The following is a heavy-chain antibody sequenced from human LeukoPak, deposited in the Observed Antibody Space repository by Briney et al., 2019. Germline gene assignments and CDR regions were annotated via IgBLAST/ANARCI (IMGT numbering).Heavy chain of an antibody. V-gene: IGHV4-59*01. CDR2: IYYSGST. CDR3: ARDRTSGSPHYYYYGMDV. J-gene: IGHJ6*02. CDR1: GGPISSYY. D-gene: IGHD1-26*01. Sequence: PSETLSLTCTVSGGPISSYYWSWIRQPPGKGLEWIGYIYYSGSTNYNPSLKSRVTISVDTSKNQFSLKLSSVTAADTAVYYCARDRTSGSPHYYYYGMDVWGQGTTVTVSS.